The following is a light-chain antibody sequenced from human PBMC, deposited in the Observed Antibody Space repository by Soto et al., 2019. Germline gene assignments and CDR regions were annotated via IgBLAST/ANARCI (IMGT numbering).Light chain of an antibody. CDR3: SSSTSDNTAV. CDR2: EVN. V-gene: IGLV2-14*01. Sequence: QSALTQPASVSGSPGQSITISCTGTSSDVGGYNFVSWFQQHPGKAPKLIIFEVNNRPSGISNRFSGSKSGNTASLTISGLQAEDEADYYCSSSTSDNTAVFGGGTKVTVL. J-gene: IGLJ2*01. CDR1: SSDVGGYNF.